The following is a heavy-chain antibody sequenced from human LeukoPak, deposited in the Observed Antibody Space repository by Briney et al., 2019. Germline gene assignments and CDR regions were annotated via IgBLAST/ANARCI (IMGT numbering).Heavy chain of an antibody. CDR2: ISGSGGST. CDR3: TRHRQSSFSLYYFDN. CDR1: RFTFSSYA. Sequence: GGSLRLSCAASRFTFSSYAMSWVRQAPGKGLEWVSAISGSGGSTYYADSVKGRFTISRDNSKKTLYLQMDSLRGEDTALYFCTRHRQSSFSLYYFDNWGPGALVTVSS. D-gene: IGHD2/OR15-2a*01. V-gene: IGHV3-23*01. J-gene: IGHJ4*02.